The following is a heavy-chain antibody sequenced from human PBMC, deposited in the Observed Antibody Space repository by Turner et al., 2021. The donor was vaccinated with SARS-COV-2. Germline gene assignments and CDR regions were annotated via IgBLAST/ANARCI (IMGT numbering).Heavy chain of an antibody. D-gene: IGHD2-21*01. CDR2: MYYSGST. Sequence: QLPPPESGPGLVKPSEPLSLPFPFPGGSLSSSSYYWGWIRQPPGKGLEWIGSMYYSGSTYYNPSLKSRVTISVDTSKNQFSLKLSSVTAADTAVYYCARETRYCWGGGGFDHWGQGTLVTVSS. J-gene: IGHJ5*02. CDR1: GGSLSSSSYY. CDR3: ARETRYCWGGGGFDH. V-gene: IGHV4-39*02.